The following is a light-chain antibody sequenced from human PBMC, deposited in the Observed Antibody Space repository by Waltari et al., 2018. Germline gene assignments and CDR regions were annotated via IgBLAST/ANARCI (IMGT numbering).Light chain of an antibody. Sequence: DIVMTQTPLSLSVTPGQPASISCKSSQSLLHSDGKTYLYWYLQKPGQSPQLLIYEVSSRLSGVPDRFSGSGSGTDCTLKISRVEAEDVGVYYCMQGIHLPYTFGQGTKLEIK. CDR1: QSLLHSDGKTY. J-gene: IGKJ2*01. CDR2: EVS. V-gene: IGKV2-29*03. CDR3: MQGIHLPYT.